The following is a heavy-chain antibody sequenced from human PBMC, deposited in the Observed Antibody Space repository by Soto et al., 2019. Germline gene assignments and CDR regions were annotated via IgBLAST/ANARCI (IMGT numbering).Heavy chain of an antibody. CDR2: IHQSGDT. D-gene: IGHD3-16*01. CDR1: GDSVSNGNW. CDR3: ATRTSFFGIVTLY. J-gene: IGHJ4*02. Sequence: QVHLKESGPRLVTPWGTLSLSCAVSGDSVSNGNWWCWVRQPPGRGLEWVGEIHQSGDTNYNPSLKSRVTVSADRSTNQYSMRLNSVTAADTAMYYCATRTSFFGIVTLYWGQGILVTVSS. V-gene: IGHV4-4*02.